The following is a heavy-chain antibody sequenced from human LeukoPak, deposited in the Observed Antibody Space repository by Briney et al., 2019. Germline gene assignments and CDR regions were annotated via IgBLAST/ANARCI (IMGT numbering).Heavy chain of an antibody. CDR3: ARGRRALYFDL. CDR1: GGSFSGYY. Sequence: SETLSLTCAVYGGSFSGYYWSWVRQPPGKGLEWIGEINHSGSTNYNPSLKSRVTISVDTSKNQFSLKLSSVTAADTAVYYCARGRRALYFDLWGRGTLVTVSS. V-gene: IGHV4-34*01. CDR2: INHSGST. J-gene: IGHJ2*01.